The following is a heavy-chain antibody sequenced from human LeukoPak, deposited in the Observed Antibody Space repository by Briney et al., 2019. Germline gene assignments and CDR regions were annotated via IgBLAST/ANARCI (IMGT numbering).Heavy chain of an antibody. Sequence: GGSLRLSCAASGFTFSDAWMSWVRQAPGKGLECIGRIEKISDGETTDYAAPVKGRFTISRDDSKNTMYLQMNNLETEDTGVYFCTGSPRGGAFDIWGRGTLVTVSS. CDR1: GFTFSDAW. D-gene: IGHD3-10*01. CDR3: TGSPRGGAFDI. CDR2: IEKISDGETT. V-gene: IGHV3-15*04. J-gene: IGHJ3*02.